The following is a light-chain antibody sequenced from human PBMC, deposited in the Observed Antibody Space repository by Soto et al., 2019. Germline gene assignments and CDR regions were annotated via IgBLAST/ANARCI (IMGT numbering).Light chain of an antibody. CDR2: EVS. Sequence: LTQPASVSGSTGQSITISCTGTSSDVGGYNYVSWSQQHPGKAPKLMIYEVSNRPSGVSNRFSGSKSGNTASLTISGLQAEDEADYYCSSYTTTNTDVFGTGTKVTVL. V-gene: IGLV2-14*01. CDR1: SSDVGGYNY. J-gene: IGLJ1*01. CDR3: SSYTTTNTDV.